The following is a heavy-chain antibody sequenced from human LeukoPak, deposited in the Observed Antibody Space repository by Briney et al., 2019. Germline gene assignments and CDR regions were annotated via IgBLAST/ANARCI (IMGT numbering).Heavy chain of an antibody. CDR1: GGSITPYY. V-gene: IGHV4-59*01. D-gene: IGHD3-22*01. Sequence: SETLSLTCTVSGGSITPYYWSWVRQPPGKGLEWIGHIYYRGSTNYSPSLKSRVTMSVDTSKNQLSLRLSSVTAADTAVYYCTRGPTYYYDSSGYYSDTTFDYWGQGTLVTVSS. CDR2: IYYRGST. J-gene: IGHJ4*02. CDR3: TRGPTYYYDSSGYYSDTTFDY.